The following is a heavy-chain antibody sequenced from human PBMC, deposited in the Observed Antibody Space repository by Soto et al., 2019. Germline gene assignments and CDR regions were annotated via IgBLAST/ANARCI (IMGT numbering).Heavy chain of an antibody. J-gene: IGHJ4*02. Sequence: QVQLVQSGAEVKKPGASVKISCKASGYTFTSYYMHWVRQATGQGLEWMGIINPSGGSTNYAQKPQGRVAMTRDTSTSTVYMELNSLRSEDTAVYYCARPHYPGCINAVCYPLDYWGQGTLVTVSS. CDR2: INPSGGST. D-gene: IGHD2-8*01. V-gene: IGHV1-46*01. CDR3: ARPHYPGCINAVCYPLDY. CDR1: GYTFTSYY.